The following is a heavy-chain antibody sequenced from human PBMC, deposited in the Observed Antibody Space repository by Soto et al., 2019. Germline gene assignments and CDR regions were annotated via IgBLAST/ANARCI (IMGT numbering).Heavy chain of an antibody. J-gene: IGHJ5*02. D-gene: IGHD3-10*01. CDR2: IYHSGST. CDR1: GGSISSCGYS. V-gene: IGHV4-30-2*01. CDR3: ARAERGGSNCVDP. Sequence: SETLSLTCDVSGGSISSCGYSWSWIRQPPGKVLEWIGYIYHSGSTYYNPSLKSRVTISVDRSKNQFSLKLSSVTAADTAVYYCARAERGGSNCVDPWGQGTLVTVSS.